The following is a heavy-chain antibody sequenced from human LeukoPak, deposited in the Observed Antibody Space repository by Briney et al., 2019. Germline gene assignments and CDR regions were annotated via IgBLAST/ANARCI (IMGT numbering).Heavy chain of an antibody. CDR1: GGSISSYY. D-gene: IGHD3-10*01. V-gene: IGHV4-4*07. CDR3: ARDKYYYQNSNWFDP. J-gene: IGHJ5*02. Sequence: SETLSLTCTVSGGSISSYYWSWIRQPAGKGLEWIGRIYTSGSTNYNPSLKSRVTISVDTSKNQFSLNLRSVTAADTAVYYCARDKYYYQNSNWFDPWGQGTLVTVSS. CDR2: IYTSGST.